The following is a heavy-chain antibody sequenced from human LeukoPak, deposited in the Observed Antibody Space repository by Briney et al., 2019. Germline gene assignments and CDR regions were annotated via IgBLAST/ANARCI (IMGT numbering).Heavy chain of an antibody. CDR2: IKSKTDGGTT. D-gene: IGHD4-17*01. CDR3: TTGHDYGAQAPDY. V-gene: IGHV3-15*01. J-gene: IGHJ4*02. Sequence: GGSLRLSCAASGFTFSNAWMSWVRQAPGKGLERVGRIKSKTDGGTTDYAAPVKGRFTISTNDSKNRLYLQMNSLKTDDTAVYYCTTGHDYGAQAPDYWGEGSLVTASS. CDR1: GFTFSNAW.